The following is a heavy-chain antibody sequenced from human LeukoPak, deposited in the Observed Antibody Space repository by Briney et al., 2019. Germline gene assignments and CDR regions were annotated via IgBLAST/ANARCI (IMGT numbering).Heavy chain of an antibody. Sequence: GESLKISCKGSGYTFTNYWIAWVRQMPGKGLEWMGIIYPGDADTRYSPSFQGQVTISADKSISTAYLQWSSLRASDTAMYYCARSVYNGYTGAGYWGQGTLVTVSS. CDR1: GYTFTNYW. CDR3: ARSVYNGYTGAGY. D-gene: IGHD5-12*01. V-gene: IGHV5-51*01. J-gene: IGHJ4*02. CDR2: IYPGDADT.